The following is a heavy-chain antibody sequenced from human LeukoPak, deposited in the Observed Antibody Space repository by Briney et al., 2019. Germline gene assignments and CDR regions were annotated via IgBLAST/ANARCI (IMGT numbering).Heavy chain of an antibody. CDR1: GGSISSYY. J-gene: IGHJ4*02. Sequence: SETLSLTCTVSGGSISSYYWSWIRQPAGKGLEWIGRIYTSGSTNYNPSLKSRVTISVDTSKNQFSLKLSSVTAADTAVYYCVRDFMYNTACTGCWGQETLVTVSS. V-gene: IGHV4-4*07. CDR2: IYTSGST. D-gene: IGHD5-18*01. CDR3: VRDFMYNTACTGC.